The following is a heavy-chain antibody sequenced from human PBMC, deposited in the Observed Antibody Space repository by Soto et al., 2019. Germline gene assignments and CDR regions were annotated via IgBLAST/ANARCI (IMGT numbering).Heavy chain of an antibody. Sequence: QVQLVESGGGVVQPGRSLRLSCAASGFTFSSYAMHWVRRAPGKGLEWVAVISYDGSNKYYADSVKGRFTISRDNSKNTLYLQMNSLRTEDTAVYYCARGRRATVTPTFDYWGQGTLVTVSS. J-gene: IGHJ4*02. CDR3: ARGRRATVTPTFDY. CDR2: ISYDGSNK. D-gene: IGHD4-17*01. CDR1: GFTFSSYA. V-gene: IGHV3-30-3*01.